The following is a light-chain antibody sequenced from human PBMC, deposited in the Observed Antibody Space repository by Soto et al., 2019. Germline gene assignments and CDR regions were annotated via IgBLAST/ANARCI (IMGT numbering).Light chain of an antibody. J-gene: IGLJ1*01. CDR2: EVS. V-gene: IGLV2-8*01. Sequence: QSALTQPPSASGSPGQSVTISCTGTSSEVGGYNYVSWYQQHPGKAPKLMIYEVSKRPSGVPDRFSGSKSGNTASLTVSGLQAEDEADYYCRSYAGSNNYVFGTGTKLTVL. CDR1: SSEVGGYNY. CDR3: RSYAGSNNYV.